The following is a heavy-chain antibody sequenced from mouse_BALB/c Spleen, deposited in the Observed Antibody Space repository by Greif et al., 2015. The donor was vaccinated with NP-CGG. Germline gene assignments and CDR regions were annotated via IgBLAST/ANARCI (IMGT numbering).Heavy chain of an antibody. CDR3: ARNRYAMDY. CDR2: IDTSDSYT. CDR1: GYTFTDYW. V-gene: IGHV1-69*01. Sequence: QVQLQQPGAELVMPGASVKMSCKASGYTFTDYWMHWVKQRPGQGLEWIGAIDTSDSYTSYNQKFKGKATLTVDESSSTAYMQLSSLTSEDSAVYYCARNRYAMDYWGQGTSVTVSS. J-gene: IGHJ4*01.